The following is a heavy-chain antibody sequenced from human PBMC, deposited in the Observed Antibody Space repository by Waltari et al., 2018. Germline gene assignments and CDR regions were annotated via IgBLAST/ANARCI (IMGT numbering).Heavy chain of an antibody. CDR3: ARVPFYCTNGVCYYYFDY. J-gene: IGHJ4*02. CDR1: GGSINSGSYY. CDR2: IYTSGST. Sequence: QVQLQESGPGLVKPSQTLSLTCTVSGGSINSGSYYWSWIRQPAGKGLEWIGRIYTSGSTNYNPSLKSRVTISVDTSKNQFSLKLSSVTAADTAVYYCARVPFYCTNGVCYYYFDYWGQGTLVTVSS. D-gene: IGHD2-8*01. V-gene: IGHV4-61*02.